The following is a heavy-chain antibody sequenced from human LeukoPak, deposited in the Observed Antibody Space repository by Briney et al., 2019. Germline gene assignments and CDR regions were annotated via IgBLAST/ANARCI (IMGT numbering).Heavy chain of an antibody. J-gene: IGHJ4*02. CDR1: GYTFTSYD. CDR2: MNPNSGNT. CDR3: ARGRTINYYDSSGPSGY. Sequence: ASVKVSCKASGYTFTSYDINWVRQATGQGLEWMGWMNPNSGNTGYAQKFQGRVTMTRNTSISTAYMELSGLRSEDTAVYYCARGRTINYYDSSGPSGYWGQGTLVTVSS. D-gene: IGHD3-22*01. V-gene: IGHV1-8*01.